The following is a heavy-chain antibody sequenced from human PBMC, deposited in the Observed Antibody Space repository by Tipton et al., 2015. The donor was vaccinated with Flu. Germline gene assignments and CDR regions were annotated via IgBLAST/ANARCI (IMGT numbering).Heavy chain of an antibody. CDR3: VYWTGDY. V-gene: IGHV3-21*01. CDR2: ISRSSTYI. J-gene: IGHJ4*02. CDR1: GFPFGSYS. Sequence: SLRLSCTASGFPFGSYSMNWVRQAPGKGLEWVASISRSSTYIYYADSVEGRFTISRDDARNSVYLQMNSLRADDTAVYYCVYWTGDYWGQGTLVTVSS. D-gene: IGHD1-1*01.